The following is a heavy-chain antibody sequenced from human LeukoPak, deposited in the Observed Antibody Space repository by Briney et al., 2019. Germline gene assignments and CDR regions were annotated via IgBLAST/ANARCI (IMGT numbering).Heavy chain of an antibody. Sequence: PSETLSLTCAVYGGSFSGYYWSWIRQPPGKGLEWIGEINHSGSTNYNPSLKSRVTISVDTSKNQFSLKLSSVTAADTAVYYCARHVEDYFDYWGQGTLVTVSS. CDR1: GGSFSGYY. CDR3: ARHVEDYFDY. J-gene: IGHJ4*02. V-gene: IGHV4-34*01. CDR2: INHSGST.